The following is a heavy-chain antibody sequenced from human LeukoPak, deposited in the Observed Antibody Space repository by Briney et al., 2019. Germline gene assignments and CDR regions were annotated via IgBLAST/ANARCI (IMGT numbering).Heavy chain of an antibody. CDR1: GGSISSGDYY. D-gene: IGHD6-13*01. J-gene: IGHJ4*02. V-gene: IGHV4-30-4*01. Sequence: KASETLSLTCTVSGGSISSGDYYWGWIRQPPGKGLEWIGYIYYSGSTYYNPSLKSRVTISVDTSKNQFSLKLSSVTAADTAVYYCAREYSSSWYRRIDYGGQGTLVTVSS. CDR2: IYYSGST. CDR3: AREYSSSWYRRIDY.